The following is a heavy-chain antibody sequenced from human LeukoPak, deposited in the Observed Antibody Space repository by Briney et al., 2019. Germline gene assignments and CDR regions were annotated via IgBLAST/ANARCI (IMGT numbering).Heavy chain of an antibody. J-gene: IGHJ5*02. CDR3: AKLLSGYCSRTSCLNWFDP. CDR1: GFTFSSYV. CDR2: ICGSGGSN. Sequence: GGSLRLSCAASGFTFSSYVMRWVRQAPGKGLEWVSAICGSGGSNWYVDSVKGRFTVSRDNSKNTLYLQMNSLRAEDTAVYYCAKLLSGYCSRTSCLNWFDPWGQGTLVTVSS. V-gene: IGHV3-23*01. D-gene: IGHD2-2*01.